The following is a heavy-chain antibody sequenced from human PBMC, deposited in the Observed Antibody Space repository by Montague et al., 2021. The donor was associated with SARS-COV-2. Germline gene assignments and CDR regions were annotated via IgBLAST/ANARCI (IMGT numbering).Heavy chain of an antibody. CDR3: ARTSQYCDTTSCYLPNAMDV. CDR2: INHRGST. J-gene: IGHJ6*02. V-gene: IGHV4-34*01. CDR1: GGSFSGYY. Sequence: SETLSLTCAVYGGSFSGYYWSWIRQPPGKGLEWIGEINHRGSTNYNPSLKSRVTISVDTSKNQFSLKLSSVTAADTAVYCCARTSQYCDTTSCYLPNAMDVWGQGTTVTVSS. D-gene: IGHD2-2*01.